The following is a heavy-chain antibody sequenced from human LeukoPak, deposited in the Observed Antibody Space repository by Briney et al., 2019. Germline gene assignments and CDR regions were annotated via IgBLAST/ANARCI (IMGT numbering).Heavy chain of an antibody. CDR2: ISWHGVTT. D-gene: IGHD3-10*01. J-gene: IGHJ4*02. Sequence: GGSLRLSCAASGFTFEDFTIHWVRQVPRKGLEWVSLISWHGVTTYYADSVKGRFTISRDNSKNSLYLQLNSLRAEDSALYYCAKEGSAFFDYWGQGTLVTVAS. CDR3: AKEGSAFFDY. CDR1: GFTFEDFT. V-gene: IGHV3-43*01.